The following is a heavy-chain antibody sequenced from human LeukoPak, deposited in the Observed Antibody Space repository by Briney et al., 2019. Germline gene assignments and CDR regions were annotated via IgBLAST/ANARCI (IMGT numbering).Heavy chain of an antibody. CDR1: GGSMSSGTYY. V-gene: IGHV4-61*02. CDR2: IYSSGST. D-gene: IGHD5-18*01. CDR3: ARGNTAVLYFDY. J-gene: IGHJ4*02. Sequence: SQTLSLTCTVSGGSMSSGTYYWNWIRQPAGKGLEWIGRIYSSGSTNYNPSLKSRVTISLDTSKNQFSLKLSSVTAADTAVYYCARGNTAVLYFDYWGQGTLVTVSS.